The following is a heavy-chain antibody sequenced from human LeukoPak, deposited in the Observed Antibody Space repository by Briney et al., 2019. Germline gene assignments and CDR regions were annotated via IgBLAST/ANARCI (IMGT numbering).Heavy chain of an antibody. CDR1: GGAISSYY. D-gene: IGHD3-10*01. J-gene: IGHJ4*02. CDR3: ARQVVGPYYYGSGSHTDY. CDR2: MYYSGST. Sequence: SETLSLTCTVSGGAISSYYWSWIRQPPGKGLEWIGYMYYSGSTKYNPSLKSRVTISVDTSKNQFSLKLSSVTAADTAVYYCARQVVGPYYYGSGSHTDYWGQGTLVTVSS. V-gene: IGHV4-59*08.